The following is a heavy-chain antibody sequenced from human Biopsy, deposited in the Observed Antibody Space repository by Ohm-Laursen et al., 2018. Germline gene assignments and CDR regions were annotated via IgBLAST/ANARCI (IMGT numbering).Heavy chain of an antibody. Sequence: SDTLSLTCIVSGGSTSLYYWGWIRQPPGKRLEYLGNIYCTGNTNYNPSLKSRATIPIDTSKNEFSLNLTSVTATDTAVYYCARLSLYNGSYYWGYWGQGTLVTVSS. CDR1: GGSTSLYY. V-gene: IGHV4-59*08. CDR3: ARLSLYNGSYYWGY. D-gene: IGHD1-26*01. CDR2: IYCTGNT. J-gene: IGHJ4*02.